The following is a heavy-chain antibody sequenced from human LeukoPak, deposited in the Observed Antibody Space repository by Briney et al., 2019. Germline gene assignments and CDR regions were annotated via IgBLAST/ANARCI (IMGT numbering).Heavy chain of an antibody. D-gene: IGHD3-22*01. CDR2: IYYSGST. Sequence: PSETLSLTCTVSGGSISSSSYYWGWIRQPPGKGLEWIGSIYYSGSTYYDPSLKSRVTISVDKSKNQFSLKLSSVTAADTAVYYCATTYYYDSSGYYDYWGQGTLVTVSS. CDR1: GGSISSSSYY. V-gene: IGHV4-39*07. J-gene: IGHJ4*02. CDR3: ATTYYYDSSGYYDY.